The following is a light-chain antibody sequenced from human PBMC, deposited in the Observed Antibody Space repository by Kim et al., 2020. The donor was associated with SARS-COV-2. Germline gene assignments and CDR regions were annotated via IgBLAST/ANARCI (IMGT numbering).Light chain of an antibody. J-gene: IGLJ2*01. Sequence: NFMLTQPHSVSESPGKTVTISCTRSRGSIDDNYVQWYQQRPGGVPTTVIYEDDQRPSGVSDRFSGSIDNSSNSASLTISGLKTEDEADYYCQSYNRSNVVFGGGTQLTVL. CDR1: RGSIDDNY. CDR2: EDD. V-gene: IGLV6-57*04. CDR3: QSYNRSNVV.